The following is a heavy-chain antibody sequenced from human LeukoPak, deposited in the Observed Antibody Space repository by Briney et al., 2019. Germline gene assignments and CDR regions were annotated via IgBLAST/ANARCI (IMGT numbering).Heavy chain of an antibody. CDR3: SRGLDSRKLGY. V-gene: IGHV4-31*03. D-gene: IGHD3-22*01. CDR2: IHPSGML. J-gene: IGHJ4*02. CDR1: GASFNSDDQY. Sequence: SQTMSLTRTVSGASFNSDDQYRNWIRQSPGKGLEWIGSIHPSGMLYNNPSLESRVTMSRDTSKNQFSLNLNSVTAADTAVYFCSRGLDSRKLGYWGQGILVTVPS.